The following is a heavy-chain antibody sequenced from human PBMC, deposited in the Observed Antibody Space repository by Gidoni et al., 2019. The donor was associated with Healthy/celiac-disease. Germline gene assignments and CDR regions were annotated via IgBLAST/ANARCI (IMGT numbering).Heavy chain of an antibody. D-gene: IGHD3-10*01. CDR3: TTDRQALLLWFGEVGDAFDI. CDR1: GFTFSNAW. CDR2: IKSKTDGGTT. J-gene: IGHJ3*02. V-gene: IGHV3-15*01. Sequence: EVQLVESGGGLVKPGGSLRLSCAASGFTFSNAWMSWVRQAPGKGLEWVGRIKSKTDGGTTDYAAPVKGRFTISRDDSKNTLYLQMNSLKTEDTAVYYCTTDRQALLLWFGEVGDAFDIWGQGTMVTVSS.